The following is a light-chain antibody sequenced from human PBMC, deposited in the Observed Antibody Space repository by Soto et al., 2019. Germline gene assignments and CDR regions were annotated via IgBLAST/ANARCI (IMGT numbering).Light chain of an antibody. CDR1: SSNIGAGYD. J-gene: IGLJ1*01. Sequence: QSVLTQPPSVSGAPGQRVTISCTGSSSNIGAGYDVHWYQPLPGTAPKLLIYGNSNRPSGVPDRFSGSKSGTSASLAIPGLQAEDEADYYCQSYDSSLSGLYVFGTGTKVTVL. CDR3: QSYDSSLSGLYV. V-gene: IGLV1-40*01. CDR2: GNS.